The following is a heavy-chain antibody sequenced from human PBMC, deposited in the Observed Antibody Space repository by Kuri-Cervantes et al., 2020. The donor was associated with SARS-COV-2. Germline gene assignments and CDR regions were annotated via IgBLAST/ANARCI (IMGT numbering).Heavy chain of an antibody. V-gene: IGHV1-46*01. CDR1: GYTITNFF. CDR2: ITPNGDLT. J-gene: IGHJ4*02. D-gene: IGHD6-13*01. Sequence: ASVKVSCKTSGYTITNFFMHWVRQAPGQGLEWMGLITPNGDLTLYAQNFQGRFTVTRDTSTRTVFMEPSSLRSEDTAVYYCARAKSIAAAGMHYFDYWGQGTLVTVSS. CDR3: ARAKSIAAAGMHYFDY.